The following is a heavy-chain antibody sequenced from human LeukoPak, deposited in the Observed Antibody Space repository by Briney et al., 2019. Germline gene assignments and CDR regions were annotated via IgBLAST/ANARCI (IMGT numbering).Heavy chain of an antibody. D-gene: IGHD5-18*01. CDR3: ARETDTAMGYGMDV. CDR1: GFTLSPYW. J-gene: IGHJ6*02. V-gene: IGHV3-7*01. CDR2: INQDESQK. Sequence: GGSLRLSCAASGFTLSPYWMTWVRQAPGKGLEWVANINQDESQKYYVDSVKGRFTVSRDNAKNSLYLQMNSLRAEDTAVYYCARETDTAMGYGMDVWGQGTTVTVSS.